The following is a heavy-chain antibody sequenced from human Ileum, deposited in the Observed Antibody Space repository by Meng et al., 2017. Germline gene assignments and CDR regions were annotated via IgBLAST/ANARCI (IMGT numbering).Heavy chain of an antibody. D-gene: IGHD3-16*01. CDR2: IYYSGGT. V-gene: IGHV4-34*01. J-gene: IGHJ4*02. CDR1: GGSCSGYY. CDR3: ARHLGRSFDY. Sequence: QVRTLRWGAGLLMPSETPSLTWAVYGGSCSGYYWSWFRQPPGKGLEWIGEIYYSGGTKYNPSLKSRVTISGDTSKNQFSLKLTSVTAADTAVYYCARHLGRSFDYWGQGTLVTVSS.